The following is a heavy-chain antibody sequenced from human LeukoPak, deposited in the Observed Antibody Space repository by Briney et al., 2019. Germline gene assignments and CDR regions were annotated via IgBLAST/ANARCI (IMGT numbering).Heavy chain of an antibody. Sequence: GEPLKISCKGSGYTFPKYWIAWVRQLPGSGLEYMCIIYPGDSDTRYSPSFQGQVTISAAKSISTTHLQWSSLKASDAAMYYCATTKDPRSYYYYYMDVWGKGTTVTVSS. CDR1: GYTFPKYW. CDR3: ATTKDPRSYYYYYMDV. J-gene: IGHJ6*03. CDR2: IYPGDSDT. D-gene: IGHD1/OR15-1a*01. V-gene: IGHV5-51*01.